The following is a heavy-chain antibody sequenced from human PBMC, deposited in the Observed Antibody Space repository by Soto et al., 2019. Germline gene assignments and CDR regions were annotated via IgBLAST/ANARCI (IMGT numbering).Heavy chain of an antibody. CDR2: ISGSGGST. J-gene: IGHJ4*02. CDR1: GFTFSSYA. Sequence: EVQLLESGGGLVQPGGSLRLSCAASGFTFSSYAMSWVRQAPGKGLEWVSAISGSGGSTYYADSVKGRLTISRDHSKNTLYLQMNSLRAEDTAVYYCAKDRKLAAAGTDSFDYWGQGTLVTVSS. V-gene: IGHV3-23*01. D-gene: IGHD6-13*01. CDR3: AKDRKLAAAGTDSFDY.